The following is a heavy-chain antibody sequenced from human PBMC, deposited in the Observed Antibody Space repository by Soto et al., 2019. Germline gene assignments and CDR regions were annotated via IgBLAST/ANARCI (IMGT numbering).Heavy chain of an antibody. Sequence: SETLSLTCTVSGGSISSNYWSWIRQPPGKGLEWIGYSIYIGGPIYNPSLKSRVTISIDTSKNQFSLKLSSVTAADTAVYYCTRVVGSSGWSDYWGQGTLVTVSS. J-gene: IGHJ4*02. V-gene: IGHV4-59*01. D-gene: IGHD6-6*01. CDR1: GGSISSNY. CDR2: SIYIGGP. CDR3: TRVVGSSGWSDY.